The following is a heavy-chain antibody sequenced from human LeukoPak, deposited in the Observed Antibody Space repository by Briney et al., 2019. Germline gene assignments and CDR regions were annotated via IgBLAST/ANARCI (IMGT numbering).Heavy chain of an antibody. D-gene: IGHD6-13*01. V-gene: IGHV3-21*01. J-gene: IGHJ4*02. CDR1: GFTFSAYT. CDR2: ITTSSDYK. Sequence: GGSLRLSCAASGFTFSAYTMSWVRQAPGKGLEWVPSITTSSDYKYYADSLRGRLTISRDNAKNSLFLQMNSLRGDDTAVYYCARDPAATPLDYWGQGILVTVSS. CDR3: ARDPAATPLDY.